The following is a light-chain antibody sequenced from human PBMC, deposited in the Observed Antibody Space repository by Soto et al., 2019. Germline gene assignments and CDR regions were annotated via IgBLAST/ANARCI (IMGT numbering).Light chain of an antibody. CDR3: QSYDSRPHVV. V-gene: IGLV1-40*01. CDR1: SSNIGAGYD. J-gene: IGLJ2*01. Sequence: QSVLTQPPSVSGAPGQRVTISCTGSSSNIGAGYDVHWYQQLPGTAPKLLIYGNSNRPSGVPDRFSGSKSGTSASLAITGLQDEDEADYYCQSYDSRPHVVFGGGTKLTVL. CDR2: GNS.